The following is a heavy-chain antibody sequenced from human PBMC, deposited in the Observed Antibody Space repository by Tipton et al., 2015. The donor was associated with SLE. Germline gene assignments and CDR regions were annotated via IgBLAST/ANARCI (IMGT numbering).Heavy chain of an antibody. J-gene: IGHJ4*02. V-gene: IGHV3-21*01. D-gene: IGHD2-15*01. CDR3: AKDMVVVAATLFDY. CDR2: ISSSSSYI. Sequence: SLRLSCAASGFTFSSYSMNWVRQAPGKGLEWVSSISSSSSYIYYADSVKGRFTISRDNAKNSLYLQMNSLRAEDTAVYYCAKDMVVVAATLFDYWGQGTLVTVSS. CDR1: GFTFSSYS.